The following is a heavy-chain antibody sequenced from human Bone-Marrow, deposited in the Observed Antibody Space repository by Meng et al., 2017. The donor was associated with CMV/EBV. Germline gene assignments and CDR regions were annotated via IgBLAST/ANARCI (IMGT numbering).Heavy chain of an antibody. CDR2: INPNSGGT. CDR1: GYTFTGYY. J-gene: IGHJ3*02. V-gene: IGHV1-2*02. D-gene: IGHD2-2*01. Sequence: SVIVPCKASGYTFTGYYMHWVRQAPGQGLEWMGWINPNSGGTNYAQKFQGRVTMTRDTSISTAYMELSRLRSDDTAVYYCARDGGRYCSSTSCGGHAFDIWGQGTMVTVSS. CDR3: ARDGGRYCSSTSCGGHAFDI.